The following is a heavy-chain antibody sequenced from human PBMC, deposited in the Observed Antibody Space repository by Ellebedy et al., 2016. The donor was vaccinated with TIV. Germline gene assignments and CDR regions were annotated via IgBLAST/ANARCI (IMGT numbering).Heavy chain of an antibody. J-gene: IGHJ6*02. Sequence: ASVKVSXXASGYTFTGYYMHWVRQAPGQGLEWLGWVTSDSGGTNYAQTFQGRVIMTRDTSISTAYMELSSLTSDDTAVYYCAMSTRYFYGMDAWGQGTTVTVSS. CDR3: AMSTRYFYGMDA. CDR2: VTSDSGGT. CDR1: GYTFTGYY. V-gene: IGHV1-2*02.